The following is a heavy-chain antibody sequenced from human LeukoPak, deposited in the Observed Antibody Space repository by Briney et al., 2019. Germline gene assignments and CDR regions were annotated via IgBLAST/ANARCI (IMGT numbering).Heavy chain of an antibody. CDR2: ISAYNGNT. Sequence: ASVKVSCKASGYTFTSCGISWVRQAPGQGLEWMGWISAYNGNTNYAQKLQGRVTMTTDTSTSTAYMELSSLTSEDTAVYYCAREGASIDWFDPWGQGTLVTVSS. V-gene: IGHV1-18*01. CDR3: AREGASIDWFDP. CDR1: GYTFTSCG. D-gene: IGHD3-16*01. J-gene: IGHJ5*02.